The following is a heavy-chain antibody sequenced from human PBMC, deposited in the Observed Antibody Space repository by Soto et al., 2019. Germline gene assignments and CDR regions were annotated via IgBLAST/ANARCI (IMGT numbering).Heavy chain of an antibody. Sequence: SETLSLTRAVYCGSFSGYYWSWIRQPPGKGLEWIGEINHSGSTNYNPSLKSRVTISVETSKNQFSLKLSSVTAADTAVYYCARGGWRGSGSCPYYFDYWGQGPLVTVSS. CDR3: ARGGWRGSGSCPYYFDY. CDR1: CGSFSGYY. J-gene: IGHJ4*02. V-gene: IGHV4-34*01. CDR2: INHSGST. D-gene: IGHD1-26*01.